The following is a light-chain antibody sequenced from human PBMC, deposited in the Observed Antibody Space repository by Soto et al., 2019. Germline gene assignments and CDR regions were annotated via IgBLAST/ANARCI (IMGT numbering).Light chain of an antibody. J-gene: IGLJ3*02. Sequence: QSALTQPPSASGSPGQSVTISCTGTISDVGAYNYVSWYQQHPGKAPKLIIYEVTKRPSGVPDRFSGSKSGNTASLTVSGLQAEDEADYYCNSYAGSKNFGVFGGGTQLTVL. CDR1: ISDVGAYNY. V-gene: IGLV2-8*01. CDR3: NSYAGSKNFGV. CDR2: EVT.